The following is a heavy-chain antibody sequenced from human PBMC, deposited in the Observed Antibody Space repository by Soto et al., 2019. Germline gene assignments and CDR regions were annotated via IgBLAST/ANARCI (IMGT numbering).Heavy chain of an antibody. CDR1: GFTFSSYA. Sequence: GSLRLSCAASGFTFSSYAMSWVRQAPGKGLEWVSAISGSGGSTYYADSVKGRFTISRDNSKNTLYLQMNSLRAEDTAVYYCVVDSGAKFPFDYWGQGTLVTVSS. D-gene: IGHD6-19*01. J-gene: IGHJ4*02. V-gene: IGHV3-23*01. CDR2: ISGSGGST. CDR3: VVDSGAKFPFDY.